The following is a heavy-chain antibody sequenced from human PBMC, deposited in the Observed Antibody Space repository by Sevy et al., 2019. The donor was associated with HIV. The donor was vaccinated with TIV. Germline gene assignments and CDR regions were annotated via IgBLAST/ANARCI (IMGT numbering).Heavy chain of an antibody. CDR3: ARGEYNSGWYVDY. Sequence: SETLPLTCTVSGGSISSYYWNWIRQPAGKGLEWIGRIYTSGSTNYNPSLKSRVTMSIDTSKNQFSLKLSSVTAADTAVYYCARGEYNSGWYVDYWGQGTLVTVSS. CDR1: GGSISSYY. CDR2: IYTSGST. J-gene: IGHJ4*02. V-gene: IGHV4-4*07. D-gene: IGHD6-19*01.